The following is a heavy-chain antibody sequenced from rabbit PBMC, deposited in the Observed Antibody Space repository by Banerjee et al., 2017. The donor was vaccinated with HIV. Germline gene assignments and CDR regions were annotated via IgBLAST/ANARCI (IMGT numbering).Heavy chain of an antibody. CDR1: SFSFSSGYD. J-gene: IGHJ4*01. V-gene: IGHV1S40*01. CDR2: IDASSGAP. Sequence: QSLEESGGDLVKPGASLTLTCTASSFSFSSGYDMCWVRQAPGKGLEWIACIDASSGAPWYASWAKGRFTISKTSSTTVTLQMTSLTAADTATYFCARSDGGRGIGYALTLWGPGTLVTVS. D-gene: IGHD6-1*01. CDR3: ARSDGGRGIGYALTL.